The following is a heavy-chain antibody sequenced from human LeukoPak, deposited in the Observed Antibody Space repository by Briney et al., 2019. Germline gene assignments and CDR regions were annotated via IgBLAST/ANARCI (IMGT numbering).Heavy chain of an antibody. CDR3: ARGGAFWSGYYYFDY. J-gene: IGHJ4*02. CDR1: GGSISSYY. D-gene: IGHD3-3*01. CDR2: IYYSGST. Sequence: SETLSLTCTVSGGSISSYYWSWIRQPPGKGLEWIGYIYYSGSTNYNPSLKSRVTISVDTSKNQFSLKLSSVTAADTAVYYCARGGAFWSGYYYFDYWGQGTLVTVSS. V-gene: IGHV4-59*01.